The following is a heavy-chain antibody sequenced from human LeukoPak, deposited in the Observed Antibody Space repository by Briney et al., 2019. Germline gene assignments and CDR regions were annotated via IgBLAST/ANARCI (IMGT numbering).Heavy chain of an antibody. CDR2: IIPIFGTA. Sequence: SVKVSCKASGGTFSSYASSWVRQAPGQGLEWMGGIIPIFGTANYAQKFQGRVTITADESTSTAYMELSSLRSEDTAVYYCARGGYGGRYYYYYMDVWGKGTTVTVSS. V-gene: IGHV1-69*13. J-gene: IGHJ6*03. CDR3: ARGGYGGRYYYYYMDV. CDR1: GGTFSSYA. D-gene: IGHD4-23*01.